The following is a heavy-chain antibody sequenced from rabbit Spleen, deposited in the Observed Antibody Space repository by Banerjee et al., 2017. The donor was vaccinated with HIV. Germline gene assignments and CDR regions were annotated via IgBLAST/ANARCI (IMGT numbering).Heavy chain of an antibody. V-gene: IGHV1S45*01. CDR3: ARDTASSFSSYGMDL. CDR1: GVSFSDKDV. CDR2: IDSGSSGFT. Sequence: QEQLVESGGGLVKPEGSLTLTCKASGVSFSDKDVMCWVRQAPGKGLEWIVCIDSGSSGFTYFASWAKGRFTISKTSSTTVTLQMTSLTAADTATYFCARDTASSFSSYGMDLWGQGTLVTVS. J-gene: IGHJ6*01. D-gene: IGHD8-1*01.